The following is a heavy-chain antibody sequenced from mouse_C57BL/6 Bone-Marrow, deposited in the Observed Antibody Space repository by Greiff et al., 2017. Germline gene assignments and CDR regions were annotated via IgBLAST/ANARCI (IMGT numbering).Heavy chain of an antibody. Sequence: VQLQQSGPGLVKPSQSLSLTCSVTGYSITSGYYWNWIRQFPGNKLEWMGYISYDGSNNYNPSLKNRISITRDTSKNQFFLKLNSVTTEDTATYYCAREEITTVVDYFDYWGQGTTLTVSS. V-gene: IGHV3-6*01. CDR1: GYSITSGYY. CDR3: AREEITTVVDYFDY. CDR2: ISYDGSN. J-gene: IGHJ2*01. D-gene: IGHD1-1*01.